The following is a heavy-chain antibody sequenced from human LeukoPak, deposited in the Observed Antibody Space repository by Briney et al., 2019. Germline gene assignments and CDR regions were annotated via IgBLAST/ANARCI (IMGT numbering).Heavy chain of an antibody. V-gene: IGHV1-2*06. CDR1: GYTFTGYY. Sequence: ASVKVSCKASGYTFTGYYMHWVRQAPGQGLEWMGRINPNSGGTNYAQKFQGRVTMTRDTSISTAYMEVSRLRSDDTAVYYCARGNNYGSGSYYYYYRDVWGKGTTVTVSS. D-gene: IGHD3-10*01. CDR2: INPNSGGT. J-gene: IGHJ6*03. CDR3: ARGNNYGSGSYYYYYRDV.